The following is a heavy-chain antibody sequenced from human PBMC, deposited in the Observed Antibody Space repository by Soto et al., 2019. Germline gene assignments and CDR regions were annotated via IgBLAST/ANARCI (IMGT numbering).Heavy chain of an antibody. Sequence: GGSLRLSCAASGFTFSSYAMSWVRQAPGKGLEWVSAISGSGGSTYYADSVKGRFTISRDNSKNTLYLQMNSLRAEDTAVYYCAKVHLRGVIMLEAGFDYWGQGTLVTVSS. CDR1: GFTFSSYA. CDR3: AKVHLRGVIMLEAGFDY. J-gene: IGHJ4*02. D-gene: IGHD3-10*01. V-gene: IGHV3-23*01. CDR2: ISGSGGST.